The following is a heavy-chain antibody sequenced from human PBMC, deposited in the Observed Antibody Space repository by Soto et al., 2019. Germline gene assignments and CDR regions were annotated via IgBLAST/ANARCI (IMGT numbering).Heavy chain of an antibody. Sequence: QVRLQESGPGLVKPSQTLSLTCTVSGGSISSGDYYWSWIRQPPGKGLEWIGYIYYSGSTYYNPSLKSRVTISVDTSKNQFSLKLSSVTAADTAVYYCARTLTTVTTVFDYWGQGTLVTVSS. CDR1: GGSISSGDYY. J-gene: IGHJ4*02. D-gene: IGHD4-17*01. CDR2: IYYSGST. V-gene: IGHV4-30-4*01. CDR3: ARTLTTVTTVFDY.